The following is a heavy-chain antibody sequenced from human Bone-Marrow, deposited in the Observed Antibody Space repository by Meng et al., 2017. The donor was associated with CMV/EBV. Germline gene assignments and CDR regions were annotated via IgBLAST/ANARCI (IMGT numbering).Heavy chain of an antibody. CDR3: AREIAYKPHFDL. Sequence: GGSLRLSCAASGFTFDDYAMHWVRQAPGKGLEWVSGISWNSGSIGYVDSVKGRFTISRDNAKNSLYLQMNSLRAEDTALYYCAREIAYKPHFDLWGRGTLVTVSS. CDR2: ISWNSGSI. J-gene: IGHJ2*01. D-gene: IGHD1-14*01. CDR1: GFTFDDYA. V-gene: IGHV3-9*01.